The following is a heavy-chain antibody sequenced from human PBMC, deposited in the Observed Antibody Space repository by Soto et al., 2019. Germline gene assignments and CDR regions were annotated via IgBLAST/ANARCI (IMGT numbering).Heavy chain of an antibody. Sequence: EVQLVESGGGLVQPGGSLRLSCAASGFTFSRHWMSWVRQAPGKGLEWVANIKQDGSEIYYVDSVKGRFTISRDNAKSSLYLQMNSLRAEDTAVYYCVTNTYSSGWFEFGDYWGQGTLVTVSS. CDR2: IKQDGSEI. CDR3: VTNTYSSGWFEFGDY. CDR1: GFTFSRHW. J-gene: IGHJ4*02. D-gene: IGHD6-19*01. V-gene: IGHV3-7*01.